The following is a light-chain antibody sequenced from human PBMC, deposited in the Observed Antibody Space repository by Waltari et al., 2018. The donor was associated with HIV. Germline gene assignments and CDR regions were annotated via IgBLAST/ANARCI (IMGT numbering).Light chain of an antibody. CDR2: WVS. CDR3: QQYLRWPLT. Sequence: IVMTQSPATLSVSPGERATLSCRASQSLSTNVAWYQQKPGHPPRLLIYWVSTRATGISARFSGSGSRTEFTLTISSVQSEDFAVYYCQQYLRWPLTFGGGTKVEV. J-gene: IGKJ4*01. CDR1: QSLSTN. V-gene: IGKV3-15*01.